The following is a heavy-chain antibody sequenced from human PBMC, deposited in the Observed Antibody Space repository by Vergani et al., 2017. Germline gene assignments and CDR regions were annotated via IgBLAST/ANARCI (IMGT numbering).Heavy chain of an antibody. CDR2: IYYSGST. CDR3: ARGRYSSSSVAAYYYYYMDV. V-gene: IGHV4-59*01. D-gene: IGHD6-6*01. Sequence: QVQLQESDPGLVKPSETLSLTCTVSGGSISSYYWSWIRQPPGKGLEWIGYIYYSGSTNYNPSLKSRVTISVDTSKNQFSLKLGSVTAADTAVYYCARGRYSSSSVAAYYYYYMDVWGKGTTVTVSS. CDR1: GGSISSYY. J-gene: IGHJ6*03.